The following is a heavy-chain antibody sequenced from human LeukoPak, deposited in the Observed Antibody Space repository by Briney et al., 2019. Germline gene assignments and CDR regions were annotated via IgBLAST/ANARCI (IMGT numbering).Heavy chain of an antibody. V-gene: IGHV3-23*01. CDR2: ISGSGGST. D-gene: IGHD2-2*01. CDR3: AKGLVVVPDGMDV. Sequence: GGSLRLSCAASGFTFSTYAVSWVRQAPGKGLEWVPAISGSGGSTYYADSVKGRFTISRDNSKNTLYLQMNSLRAEDTAVYYCAKGLVVVPDGMDVWGQGTTVTVSS. CDR1: GFTFSTYA. J-gene: IGHJ6*02.